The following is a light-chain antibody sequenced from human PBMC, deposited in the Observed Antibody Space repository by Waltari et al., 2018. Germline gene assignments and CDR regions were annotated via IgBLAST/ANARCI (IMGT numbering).Light chain of an antibody. Sequence: SFELTQTSSLSVSPGQTVRITCSGDVLANQYARWCQQKPGQAPVLIISRDTERPSGIPERFSGSSSGTTVTLTIRGAQAEDEADYYCYAAADNNLGVFGGGTKVTVL. CDR3: YAAADNNLGV. J-gene: IGLJ3*02. V-gene: IGLV3-27*01. CDR2: RDT. CDR1: VLANQY.